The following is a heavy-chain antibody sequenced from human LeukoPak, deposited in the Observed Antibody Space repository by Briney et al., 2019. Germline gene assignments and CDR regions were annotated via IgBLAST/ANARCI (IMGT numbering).Heavy chain of an antibody. D-gene: IGHD2-21*02. CDR3: AKDGPYCGGDCYWYFDL. V-gene: IGHV3-23*01. J-gene: IGHJ2*01. CDR2: ISGSGGST. CDR1: GFTSSSYA. Sequence: GGSLRLSCAASGFTSSSYAMSWVRQAPGKGLEWVSAISGSGGSTYYADSVKGRFTISRDNSKNTLYLQMNSLRAEDTAVYYCAKDGPYCGGDCYWYFDLWGQGTLVTVSS.